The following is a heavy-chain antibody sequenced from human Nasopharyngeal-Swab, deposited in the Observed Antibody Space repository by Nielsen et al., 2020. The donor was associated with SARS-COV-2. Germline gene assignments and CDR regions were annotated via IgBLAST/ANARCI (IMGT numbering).Heavy chain of an antibody. D-gene: IGHD1-1*01. V-gene: IGHV3-7*05. CDR2: IKEEGSET. CDR1: GFTFINFW. CDR3: ARGRTWFAP. J-gene: IGHJ5*02. Sequence: GGSLRLSCSASGFTFINFWMTWVRKAPGKGLEWVASIKEEGSETYYVDSVKGRFTISRDNANNSLYLQMNSLSVDDTAVYYCARGRTWFAPWGQGTLVTFSS.